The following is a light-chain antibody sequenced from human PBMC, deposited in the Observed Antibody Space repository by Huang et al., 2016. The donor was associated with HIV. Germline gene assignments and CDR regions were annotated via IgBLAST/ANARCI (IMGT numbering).Light chain of an antibody. CDR3: HQYYHTPQT. J-gene: IGKJ1*01. CDR1: QSVLETSSNRNY. V-gene: IGKV4-1*01. CDR2: WAS. Sequence: DIVVTQSPDSLALSLGGRAAINCTASQSVLETSSNRNYLNWYQLKPGQPPKLLVYWASTRESGVPDRFSGSGSGTHFTLTIASLYAEDVGIYYCHQYYHTPQTFGQGTKVEVK.